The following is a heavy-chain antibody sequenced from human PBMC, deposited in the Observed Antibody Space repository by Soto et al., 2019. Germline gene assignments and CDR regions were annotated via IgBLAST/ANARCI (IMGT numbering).Heavy chain of an antibody. Sequence: ASVKVSCKASGYTFTSYDINWVRQAPGQGLEWMGGMNPNSGNTGYAQKFQGRVTMTRNTSISTAYMELSSLRSEDTAVYYCARPISMVRGVISDNYYYYGMDVWGQGTTVTVSS. CDR3: ARPISMVRGVISDNYYYYGMDV. CDR2: MNPNSGNT. J-gene: IGHJ6*02. D-gene: IGHD3-10*01. CDR1: GYTFTSYD. V-gene: IGHV1-8*01.